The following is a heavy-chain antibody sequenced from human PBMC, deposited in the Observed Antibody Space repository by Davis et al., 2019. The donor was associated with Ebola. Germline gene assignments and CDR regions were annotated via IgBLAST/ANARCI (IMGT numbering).Heavy chain of an antibody. CDR1: GRSFSGYY. J-gene: IGHJ6*02. CDR3: ARARRQQLVFGHYYYGMDV. V-gene: IGHV4-34*01. CDR2: INHSGST. Sequence: SQTLSLTCAVYGRSFSGYYWSWIRQPPGKGLEWIGEINHSGSTNYNPSLKSRVTISVDTSKNQFSLKLSSVTAADTAVYYCARARRQQLVFGHYYYGMDVWGQGTTVTVSS. D-gene: IGHD6-13*01.